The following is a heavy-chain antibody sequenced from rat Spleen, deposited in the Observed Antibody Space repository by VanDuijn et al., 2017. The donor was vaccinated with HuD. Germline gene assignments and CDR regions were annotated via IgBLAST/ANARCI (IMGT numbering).Heavy chain of an antibody. Sequence: EVQLVESGGGLVQPGRSLKLSCVASGFTFSDYGMNWIRQAPGKGLEWVVFISSSSGTIYSADTVRGRFTISRDHAKNTLYLQLSSLRSEDTAFYYCARSSYYYSGPFDYWGQGVMVTVSS. CDR3: ARSSYYYSGPFDY. CDR2: ISSSSGT. J-gene: IGHJ2*01. D-gene: IGHD1-1*01. V-gene: IGHV5-34*01. CDR1: GFTFSDYG.